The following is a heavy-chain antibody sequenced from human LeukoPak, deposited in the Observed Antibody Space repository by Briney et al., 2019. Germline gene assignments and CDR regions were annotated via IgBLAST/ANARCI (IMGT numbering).Heavy chain of an antibody. CDR3: ARDREFRGYSGYDIWFDGAFDY. D-gene: IGHD5-12*01. Sequence: PGRSLRLSCAASGFTFSSYGMHWVRQAPGKGLEWVAVIWYDGSNKYYADSVKGRFTISRDNSKKTLHLQMNSLRAEDTAVYYCARDREFRGYSGYDIWFDGAFDYWGQGTLVTVSS. V-gene: IGHV3-33*01. J-gene: IGHJ4*02. CDR2: IWYDGSNK. CDR1: GFTFSSYG.